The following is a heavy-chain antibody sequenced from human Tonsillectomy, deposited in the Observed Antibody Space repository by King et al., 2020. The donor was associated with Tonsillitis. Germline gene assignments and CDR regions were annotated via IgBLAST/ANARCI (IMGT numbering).Heavy chain of an antibody. D-gene: IGHD5-18*01. J-gene: IGHJ6*02. Sequence: RLVQSGAEVKKPGSSVKVSCKASGGTFSNYAISWVRQAPGQGLEWMGRIIPIFGTANYAQKFQGRVTITADESTSTAYMELSSLRSEDTAVYYCARDLVSVGKGIQLYYGMDVWGQGTTVTVSS. CDR2: IIPIFGTA. CDR1: GGTFSNYA. V-gene: IGHV1-69*18. CDR3: ARDLVSVGKGIQLYYGMDV.